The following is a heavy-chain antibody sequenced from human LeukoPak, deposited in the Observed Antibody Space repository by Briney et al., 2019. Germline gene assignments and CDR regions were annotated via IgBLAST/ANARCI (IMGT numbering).Heavy chain of an antibody. CDR2: IYSGGST. J-gene: IGHJ5*02. V-gene: IGHV3-66*01. CDR1: GFTVSSNY. CDR3: ARDLVIRGRWSSFDP. D-gene: IGHD2-21*01. Sequence: PGGSLRLSCAASGFTVSSNYMSWVRQAPGKGLEWVSVIYSGGSTYYADSVKGRFTISRDNAENSLYLQMNTLRAEDTALYYCARDLVIRGRWSSFDPSGQGTLVTVSS.